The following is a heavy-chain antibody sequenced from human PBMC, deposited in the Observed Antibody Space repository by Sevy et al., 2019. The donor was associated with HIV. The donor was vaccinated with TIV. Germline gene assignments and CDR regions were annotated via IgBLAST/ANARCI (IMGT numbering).Heavy chain of an antibody. CDR3: ARHQLRVSATGFDY. CDR2: INQDGSDK. Sequence: GGSLRLSCAASGFTFYSYWMSWVRQAPGKGPEWVANINQDGSDKYYVDSVKGRLTISRDNAKNVLYLQMNSLRAEDTAVYYCARHQLRVSATGFDYWGQGTLVTVSS. J-gene: IGHJ4*02. V-gene: IGHV3-7*01. D-gene: IGHD6-13*01. CDR1: GFTFYSYW.